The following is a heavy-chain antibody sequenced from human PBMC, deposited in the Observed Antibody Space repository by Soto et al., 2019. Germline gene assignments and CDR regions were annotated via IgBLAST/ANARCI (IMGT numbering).Heavy chain of an antibody. D-gene: IGHD3-3*02. Sequence: QVQLQESGPGLVKPSQTLSLTCSVSGGSISSGNYYWTWIRQHPGKGLEWIGYIYHTGSTYYCPFLRGRVVLSMDASRNQFAIQVTCVTVGDTARYCCARLGIGDGIYYFAFWGQGTQATVS. V-gene: IGHV4-31*03. CDR1: GGSISSGNYY. CDR3: ARLGIGDGIYYFAF. J-gene: IGHJ4*02. CDR2: IYHTGST.